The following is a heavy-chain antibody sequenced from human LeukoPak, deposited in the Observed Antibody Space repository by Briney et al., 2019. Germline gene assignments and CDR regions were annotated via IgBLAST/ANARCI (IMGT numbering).Heavy chain of an antibody. CDR1: GGSISSYC. J-gene: IGHJ4*02. CDR2: ICYSGST. Sequence: PSETLSLTCTVSGGSISSYCWSWIRQPPGKGLEWIGYICYSGSTNYSPSLKSRVTISVDTSKNHFSLKRSSVTAADTALYYCARDLYGGYIDYWGQGTLVTVSS. CDR3: ARDLYGGYIDY. V-gene: IGHV4-59*01. D-gene: IGHD4/OR15-4a*01.